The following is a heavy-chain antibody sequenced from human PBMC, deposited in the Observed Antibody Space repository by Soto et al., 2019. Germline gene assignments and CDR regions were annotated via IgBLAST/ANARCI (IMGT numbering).Heavy chain of an antibody. J-gene: IGHJ4*02. D-gene: IGHD6-6*01. CDR3: ARGDGSSSGDYFDN. CDR2: INPSGGST. CDR1: GYTFFAYY. Sequence: VLLVQSGAEVKKPGASVILSCRASGYTFFAYYIYWVRQAPGQGLDWMGKINPSGGSTVYAQKFQGRLSMTRDTSTSTVYMELSTLRSQDTAVYYCARGDGSSSGDYFDNWGQGTLVTVSS. V-gene: IGHV1-46*01.